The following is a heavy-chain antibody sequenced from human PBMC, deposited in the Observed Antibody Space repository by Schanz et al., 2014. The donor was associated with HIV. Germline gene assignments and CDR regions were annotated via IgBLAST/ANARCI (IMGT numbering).Heavy chain of an antibody. J-gene: IGHJ6*02. CDR2: TSYDGTKK. Sequence: QVQLVESGGGVVQPGRSLRLSCAASGFTFSSYGMHWVRQAPGKGLEWVAVTSYDGTKKHYADSVKGRFTISRDNSKNTLYLQMKSLRPEDTAVYYCAKDRNHYDSRYRGKGNYYYYYGMDVWGQGTTVTVSS. V-gene: IGHV3-30*18. D-gene: IGHD3-22*01. CDR1: GFTFSSYG. CDR3: AKDRNHYDSRYRGKGNYYYYYGMDV.